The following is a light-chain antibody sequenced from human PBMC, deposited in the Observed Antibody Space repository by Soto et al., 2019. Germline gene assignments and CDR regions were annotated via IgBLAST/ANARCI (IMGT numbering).Light chain of an antibody. V-gene: IGLV2-18*02. CDR3: SSYTSSSTFVV. J-gene: IGLJ2*01. CDR2: EVS. CDR1: SSDVGSYNR. Sequence: SVSWTARESLNIYNTATSSDVGSYNRVSWYHQPPGTAPTLMIYEVSNRPSGVPDRFSGSKSGNTASLTISGLQAEDEADYYCSSYTSSSTFVVFGRGTTVTVL.